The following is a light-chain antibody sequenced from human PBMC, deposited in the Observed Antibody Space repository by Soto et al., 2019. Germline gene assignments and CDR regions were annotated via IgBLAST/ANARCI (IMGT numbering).Light chain of an antibody. V-gene: IGLV2-23*01. Sequence: QSALTQPASVSGSPGQSITISCTGSRRDIGNYNLVSWYQQHPGKAPKLMIYEDSHRPSGVSSRFSASKSGNTASLTISGLQAEYEADYYCCSYAGSDNVLFGGGTKVTVL. CDR1: RRDIGNYNL. CDR2: EDS. J-gene: IGLJ2*01. CDR3: CSYAGSDNVL.